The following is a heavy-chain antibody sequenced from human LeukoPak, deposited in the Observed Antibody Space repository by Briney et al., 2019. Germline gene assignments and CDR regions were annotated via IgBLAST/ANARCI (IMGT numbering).Heavy chain of an antibody. CDR2: ISSSSSYI. J-gene: IGHJ4*02. V-gene: IGHV3-21*01. D-gene: IGHD1-7*01. CDR3: ARVGGTGTSFDY. Sequence: GGSLRLSCAASGFTFSSYSMNWVRQAPGKGLEWVSSISSSSSYIYYADSVKGRFTISRDNAKNSLYLQMNSLRAEDTAVYYCARVGGTGTSFDYWGQGTLVTVSS. CDR1: GFTFSSYS.